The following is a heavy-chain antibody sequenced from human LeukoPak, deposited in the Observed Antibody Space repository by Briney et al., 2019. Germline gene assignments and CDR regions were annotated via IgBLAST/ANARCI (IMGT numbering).Heavy chain of an antibody. CDR2: IGTAGDT. CDR3: ARVRKYSGYYSWYFDL. J-gene: IGHJ2*01. D-gene: IGHD5-12*01. Sequence: GGSLRLSCAASGFTFSSYDMHWVRQATGKGLEWVSAIGTAGDTYYPGSVKGRFTISRENAKNSLYLQMNSLRAGDTAVYYCARVRKYSGYYSWYFDLWGRGTLVTVSS. CDR1: GFTFSSYD. V-gene: IGHV3-13*01.